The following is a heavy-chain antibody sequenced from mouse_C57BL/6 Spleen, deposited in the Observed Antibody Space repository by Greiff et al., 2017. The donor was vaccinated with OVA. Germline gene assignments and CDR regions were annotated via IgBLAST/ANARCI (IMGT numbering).Heavy chain of an antibody. CDR1: GYTFTDYE. J-gene: IGHJ4*01. Sequence: VKLQQSGAELVRPGASVTLSCKASGYTFTDYEMHWVKQTPVHGLEWIGAIDPETGGTAYNQKFKGKAILTADKSSSTAYMELRSLTSEDSAVYYCTRDHSPYAMDYWGQGTSVTVSS. CDR2: IDPETGGT. CDR3: TRDHSPYAMDY. V-gene: IGHV1-15*01.